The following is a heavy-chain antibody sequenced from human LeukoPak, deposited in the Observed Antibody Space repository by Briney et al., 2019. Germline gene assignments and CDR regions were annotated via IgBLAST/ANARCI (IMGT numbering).Heavy chain of an antibody. CDR3: ARDLTRYLPFDP. J-gene: IGHJ5*02. Sequence: ASVKVSCKASRYTFTGYYMHWVRQAPGQGLEWMAWINPNSGGTNYAQKFQGRVTMTRDTSISTAYMELSRLRSDDTAVYYCARDLTRYLPFDPWGQGTLVTVSS. V-gene: IGHV1-2*02. CDR2: INPNSGGT. D-gene: IGHD1-14*01. CDR1: RYTFTGYY.